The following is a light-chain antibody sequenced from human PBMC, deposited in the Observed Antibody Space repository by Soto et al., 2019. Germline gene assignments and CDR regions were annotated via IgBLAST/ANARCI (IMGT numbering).Light chain of an antibody. CDR2: KAS. Sequence: DIQMTQSPSTLSASVGDRVTITCRASQSISSWLAWYQQKPGKAPKLLIYKASTLQSGVPSRFSGSGSGTEFTLAISSLQPDDSATYYCQQYNDNWTFGQGNKVE. CDR3: QQYNDNWT. J-gene: IGKJ1*01. CDR1: QSISSW. V-gene: IGKV1-5*03.